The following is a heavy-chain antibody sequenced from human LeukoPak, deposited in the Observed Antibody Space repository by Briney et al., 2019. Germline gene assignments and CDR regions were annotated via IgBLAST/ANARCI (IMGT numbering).Heavy chain of an antibody. Sequence: PSETLSLTCTVSGGSISSYYWSWIRQPPGKGLEWIGYIYNSGSTNYNPSLKSRVTISVDTSKNQFSLKLSSVTAADTAVYYGVRHLAGDFWFGDYYYMDVWGKGTTVTVSS. CDR3: VRHLAGDFWFGDYYYMDV. CDR2: IYNSGST. V-gene: IGHV4-59*08. J-gene: IGHJ6*03. CDR1: GGSISSYY. D-gene: IGHD3-10*01.